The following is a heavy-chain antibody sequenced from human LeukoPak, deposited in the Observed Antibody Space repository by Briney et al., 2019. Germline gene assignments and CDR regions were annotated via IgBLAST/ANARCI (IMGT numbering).Heavy chain of an antibody. CDR2: ISAYNGYT. Sequence: ASVKVSCKASGYTFSNYGITWVRQAPGQGLEWMGWISAYNGYTFYAQKLQGSVTMTTDTSTSTAYMELRSLRSDDTAMYYCARGFPPRRSYDSNGYYSYYFDYWGQGTLVTVSS. CDR3: ARGFPPRRSYDSNGYYSYYFDY. CDR1: GYTFSNYG. V-gene: IGHV1-18*01. J-gene: IGHJ4*02. D-gene: IGHD3-22*01.